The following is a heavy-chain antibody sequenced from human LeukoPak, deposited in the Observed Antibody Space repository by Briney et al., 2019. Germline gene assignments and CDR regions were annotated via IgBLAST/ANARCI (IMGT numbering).Heavy chain of an antibody. Sequence: GASVKVSCKASGYTFTSYDINWVRQAPGQGLEWMGWMNPNSGNTGYAQKLQGRVTITRNTSISTAYMELSSLRSEDTAVYYCARVKQQPNWFDPWGQGTLVTVSS. CDR1: GYTFTSYD. J-gene: IGHJ5*02. V-gene: IGHV1-8*03. D-gene: IGHD6-13*01. CDR3: ARVKQQPNWFDP. CDR2: MNPNSGNT.